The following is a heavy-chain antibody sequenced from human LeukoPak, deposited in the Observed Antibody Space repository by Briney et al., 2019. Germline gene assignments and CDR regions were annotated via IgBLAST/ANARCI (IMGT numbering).Heavy chain of an antibody. V-gene: IGHV4-34*01. CDR1: GGSFSGYY. Sequence: SETLSLTCAVYGGSFSGYYWSWIRQPPGEGLEWIGEINHSGSTNYNPSLKSRVTISVDTSKNQFSLKLSSVTAADTAVYYCARGSGVESWFDPWGQGTLVTVSS. CDR3: ARGSGVESWFDP. CDR2: INHSGST. J-gene: IGHJ5*02. D-gene: IGHD7-27*01.